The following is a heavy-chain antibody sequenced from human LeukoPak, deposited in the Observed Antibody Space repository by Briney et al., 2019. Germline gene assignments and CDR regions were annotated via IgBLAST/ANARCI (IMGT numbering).Heavy chain of an antibody. CDR3: ARDGSMIDAFDI. Sequence: GGSLRLSCAASGFTFSSYAMSWVRQAPGKGLVWVSRINSDGSSTSYADSVKGRFTISRDNAKNTLYLQMNSLRAEDTAVYYCARDGSMIDAFDIWGQGTMVTVSS. V-gene: IGHV3-74*01. D-gene: IGHD3-22*01. J-gene: IGHJ3*02. CDR2: INSDGSST. CDR1: GFTFSSYA.